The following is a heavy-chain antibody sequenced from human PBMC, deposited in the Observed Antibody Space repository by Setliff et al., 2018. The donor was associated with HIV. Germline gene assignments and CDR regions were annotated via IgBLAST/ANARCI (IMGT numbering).Heavy chain of an antibody. Sequence: ASETLSLTCTVSGGSISSSSYYWGWIRQPPGKGLEWIGSIYYSGSTYYNPSLKSRVTISVDTSKNQFSLELSSVTAADTAVYYCARRTYDSSGYWYFDLWGRGTLVTVSS. CDR2: IYYSGST. D-gene: IGHD3-22*01. V-gene: IGHV4-39*01. CDR3: ARRTYDSSGYWYFDL. CDR1: GGSISSSSYY. J-gene: IGHJ2*01.